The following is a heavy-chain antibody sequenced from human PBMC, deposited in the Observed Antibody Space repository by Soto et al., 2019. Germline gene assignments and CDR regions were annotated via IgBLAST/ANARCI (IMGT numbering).Heavy chain of an antibody. CDR3: AKALGELSPESYDY. D-gene: IGHD3-16*02. J-gene: IGHJ4*02. CDR1: GFTFSSYG. Sequence: QVQLVESGGGVVQPGRSLRLSCAASGFTFSSYGMHWVRQAPGKGLEWVAVISYDGSDKYYADSVKGRFTISRDNSKNTLNLHMNSLRAYATAVYYCAKALGELSPESYDYWGQGTLITVSS. V-gene: IGHV3-30*18. CDR2: ISYDGSDK.